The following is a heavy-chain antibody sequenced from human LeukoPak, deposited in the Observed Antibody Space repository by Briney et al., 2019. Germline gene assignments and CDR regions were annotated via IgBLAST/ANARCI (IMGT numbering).Heavy chain of an antibody. CDR3: ARVIVDTGYDAFDI. V-gene: IGHV3-30*03. CDR1: GFTFSSYG. Sequence: GGSLRLSCAASGFTFSSYGMHWVRQAPGKGLEWVAVISYDGSNKYYADSVKGRFTISRDNSKNTVFLQMNSLRAEDTAVYYCARVIVDTGYDAFDIWGQGTMVTVSS. D-gene: IGHD5-18*01. CDR2: ISYDGSNK. J-gene: IGHJ3*02.